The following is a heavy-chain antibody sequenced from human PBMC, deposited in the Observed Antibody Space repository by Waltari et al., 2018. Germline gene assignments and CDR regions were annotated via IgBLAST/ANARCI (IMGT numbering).Heavy chain of an antibody. CDR3: AGGYSSGWYGVGYYYGMDV. J-gene: IGHJ6*02. Sequence: PGLVKPSETLSLTCTVSGGSISSYYWSWIRQPPGKGLEWIGYIYYSGSTNYNPSLKSRVTISVDTSKNQFSLKLSSVTAADTAVYYCAGGYSSGWYGVGYYYGMDVWGQGTTVTVSS. V-gene: IGHV4-59*08. D-gene: IGHD6-19*01. CDR1: GGSISSYY. CDR2: IYYSGST.